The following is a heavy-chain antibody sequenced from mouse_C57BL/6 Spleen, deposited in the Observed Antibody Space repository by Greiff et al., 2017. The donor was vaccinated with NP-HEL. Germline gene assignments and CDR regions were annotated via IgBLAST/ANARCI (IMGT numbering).Heavy chain of an antibody. J-gene: IGHJ3*01. D-gene: IGHD2-2*01. Sequence: EVQVVESGEGLVKPGGSLKLSCAASGFTFSSYAMSWVRQTPEKRLEWVAYISSGGDYIYYADTVKGRFTISRDNARNTLYLQMSSLKSEDTAMYYCTRVVGTTMVTTRFAYWGQGTLVTVSA. CDR1: GFTFSSYA. CDR2: ISSGGDYI. CDR3: TRVVGTTMVTTRFAY. V-gene: IGHV5-9-1*02.